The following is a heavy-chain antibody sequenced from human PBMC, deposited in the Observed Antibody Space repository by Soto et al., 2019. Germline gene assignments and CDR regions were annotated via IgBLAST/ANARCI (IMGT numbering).Heavy chain of an antibody. CDR3: ARSPVVAATYFAFDI. V-gene: IGHV4-59*01. CDR1: GGSISSYY. CDR2: IYYSGST. J-gene: IGHJ3*02. D-gene: IGHD2-15*01. Sequence: PSETLSLTCTVSGGSISSYYWSWIRQPPGKGLEWIGYIYYSGSTNYNPSLKSRVTISVDTSKNQFSLKLSSVTAADTAVYYCARSPVVAATYFAFDIWGQGTMVTVSS.